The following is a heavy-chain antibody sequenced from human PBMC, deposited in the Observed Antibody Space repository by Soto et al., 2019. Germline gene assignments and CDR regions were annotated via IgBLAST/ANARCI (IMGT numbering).Heavy chain of an antibody. CDR3: ARGGYYDSSGSRNYHYYGMNV. CDR1: GYTFSSYG. CDR2: ISPYDGNT. J-gene: IGHJ6*02. D-gene: IGHD3-22*01. V-gene: IGHV1-18*01. Sequence: QVQLVQSGGEVKKPGASVKVSCKASGYTFSSYGINWVRQAPGQGLEWLGWISPYDGNTKYAQILQDRVSMNTDTSTKTAYMEVRSLRSDDTAVYYCARGGYYDSSGSRNYHYYGMNVWGQGTTVTVSS.